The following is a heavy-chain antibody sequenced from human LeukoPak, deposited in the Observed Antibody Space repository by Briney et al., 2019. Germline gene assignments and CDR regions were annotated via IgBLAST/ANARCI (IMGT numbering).Heavy chain of an antibody. Sequence: PSETLSLTCTVSGGSISSGGYYWSWIRQHPGKGLEWIGYIFYSGTSYYNPSLKSRVTISVDTSKNQFSLRLSSVTAADTAVYYCARDLSPCSTSCANWFDPWGQGTLVTVSS. J-gene: IGHJ5*02. CDR1: GGSISSGGYY. V-gene: IGHV4-31*03. CDR3: ARDLSPCSTSCANWFDP. CDR2: IFYSGTS. D-gene: IGHD2-2*01.